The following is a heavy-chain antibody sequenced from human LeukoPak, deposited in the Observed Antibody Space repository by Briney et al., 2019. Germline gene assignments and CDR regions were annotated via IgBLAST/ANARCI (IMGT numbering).Heavy chain of an antibody. CDR3: AKRGIAAAASFDY. D-gene: IGHD6-13*01. V-gene: IGHV3-9*01. CDR2: INWNSDNI. J-gene: IGHJ4*02. Sequence: PGGSLRLSCAASGFTFGDYAMPWVRQAPGKGLEWVSSINWNSDNIDYADSVKGRFTISRDNSKNTLYLQMNSLRADDTAVYYCAKRGIAAAASFDYWGQGTLVSVSS. CDR1: GFTFGDYA.